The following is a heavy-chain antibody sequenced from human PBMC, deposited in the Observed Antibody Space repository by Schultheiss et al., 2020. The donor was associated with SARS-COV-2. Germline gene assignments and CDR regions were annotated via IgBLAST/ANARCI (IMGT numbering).Heavy chain of an antibody. D-gene: IGHD1-1*01. V-gene: IGHV3-53*05. CDR3: ARGNLIKGVPGFPFN. J-gene: IGHJ4*02. Sequence: GGSLRLSCAASGFTVSSNYMSWVRQAPGKGLEWVSAMSDSGDRTYYADSVKGRFTISRDNSKNTLYLQMNSLRAEDTAVYYCARGNLIKGVPGFPFNWGQGTLVTVSS. CDR2: MSDSGDRT. CDR1: GFTVSSNY.